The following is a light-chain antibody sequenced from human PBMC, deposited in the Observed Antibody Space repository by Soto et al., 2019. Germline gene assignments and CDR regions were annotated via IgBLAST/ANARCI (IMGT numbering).Light chain of an antibody. CDR2: GAS. CDR3: QQYGSSPQT. J-gene: IGKJ1*01. Sequence: ILWTQSPGTLSLSPGERATLSCRASQSVSSSYLAWYQQKPGTAPRLLIYGASSRATGIPDRFSGSGSGTDFTLTISRLEPEDFAVYYCQQYGSSPQTFGQGTKVDIK. V-gene: IGKV3-20*01. CDR1: QSVSSSY.